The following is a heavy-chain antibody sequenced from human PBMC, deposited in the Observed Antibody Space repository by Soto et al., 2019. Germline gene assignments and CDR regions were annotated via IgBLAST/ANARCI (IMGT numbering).Heavy chain of an antibody. V-gene: IGHV4-59*01. CDR3: ALRSMAVVPEY. J-gene: IGHJ4*02. CDR2: LYYGRSA. CDR1: GDSISSYY. Sequence: QVQLQESGPGLVKPSETLSLTCAVSGDSISSYYCMWIRQPPGKGLESIGYLYYGRSANYNPSLKSRVTLSVDTSTNQGSQTLSSMTAADTAVYYCALRSMAVVPEYWGQGTLVTVSS. D-gene: IGHD3-22*01.